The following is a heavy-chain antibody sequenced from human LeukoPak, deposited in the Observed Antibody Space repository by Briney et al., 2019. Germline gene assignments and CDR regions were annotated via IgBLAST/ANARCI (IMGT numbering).Heavy chain of an antibody. D-gene: IGHD4-17*01. CDR2: IKHGGVT. Sequence: SETLSLTCGVHGSSFSEYFWHWVRQSPREGLEWIGDIKHGGVTNYNPSLMGRVTISVDTSKNQFSLMLTSVTAADTAVYYCARGPHYYGDYIRWFPDAFHIWGRGTMVSVSS. J-gene: IGHJ3*02. CDR3: ARGPHYYGDYIRWFPDAFHI. CDR1: GSSFSEYF. V-gene: IGHV4-34*01.